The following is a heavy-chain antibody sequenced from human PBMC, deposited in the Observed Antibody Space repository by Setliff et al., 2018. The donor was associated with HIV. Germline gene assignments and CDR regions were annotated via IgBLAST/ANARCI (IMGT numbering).Heavy chain of an antibody. CDR3: AKDLSIAVAGTFDY. V-gene: IGHV3-23*01. CDR1: GFIFNNYA. J-gene: IGHJ4*02. D-gene: IGHD6-19*01. CDR2: ITGSGGST. Sequence: GGSLRLSCAASGFIFNNYAMSWVRQAPGKGLEWVSAITGSGGSTYYADSVKGRFTISRDNSKNMMYLQMNSLRAEDTAVYYCAKDLSIAVAGTFDYWGQGTLVTVSS.